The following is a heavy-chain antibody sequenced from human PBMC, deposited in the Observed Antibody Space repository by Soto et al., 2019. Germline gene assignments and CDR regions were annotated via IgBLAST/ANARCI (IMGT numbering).Heavy chain of an antibody. CDR2: ISYDGSNK. Sequence: QVQLVESGGGVVQPGRSLRLSCAASGFTFSSYGMHWVRQAPGKGLEWVAVISYDGSNKYYADSGKGRFTISRDNYKNTLYLQMNSLRAEDTAVYYCAKDGGHYDVWSGFSDAFDIWGQGTMVTVSS. CDR1: GFTFSSYG. D-gene: IGHD3-3*01. V-gene: IGHV3-30*18. J-gene: IGHJ3*02. CDR3: AKDGGHYDVWSGFSDAFDI.